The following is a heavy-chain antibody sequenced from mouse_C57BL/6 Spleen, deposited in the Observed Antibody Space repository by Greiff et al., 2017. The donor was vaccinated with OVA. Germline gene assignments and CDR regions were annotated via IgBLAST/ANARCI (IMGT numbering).Heavy chain of an antibody. CDR1: GFTFSDAW. Sequence: DVMLVESGGGLVQPGGSMKLSCAASGFTFSDAWMDWVRQSPEKGLEWVAEIRNKANNHATYYAESVKGRFTIARDDCKSSVYLQMNSVRAEDTGIYYCTTSIYYFDYWGQGTTLTVSS. CDR2: IRNKANNHAT. CDR3: TTSIYYFDY. V-gene: IGHV6-6*01. J-gene: IGHJ2*01. D-gene: IGHD1-1*01.